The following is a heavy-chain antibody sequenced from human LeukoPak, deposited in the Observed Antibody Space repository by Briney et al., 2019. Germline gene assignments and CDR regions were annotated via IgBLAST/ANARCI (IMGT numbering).Heavy chain of an antibody. J-gene: IGHJ4*02. Sequence: PGKSLRLSCAASEFTFNRYGMQWVRQAPGKGLEWVAVISFDGKVSYYADSVKGRFTISRDNSKNTLDLQMNSLRPEDTAVYYCARDFGSLEGYFDYWGQGTLVTVSS. D-gene: IGHD3-10*01. CDR2: ISFDGKVS. V-gene: IGHV3-30*03. CDR3: ARDFGSLEGYFDY. CDR1: EFTFNRYG.